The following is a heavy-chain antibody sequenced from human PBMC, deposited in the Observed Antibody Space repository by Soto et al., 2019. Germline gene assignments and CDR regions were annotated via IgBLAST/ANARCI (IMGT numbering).Heavy chain of an antibody. Sequence: SESVSLTRTVEGGCSSRWYWRWSGQPPGKGLEWIGYIYYSGSTNYNPSLKSRVTISVDTSKNQFSLKLSSVTAADTAVYYCARGVIAVAGTEWFDPWGQGTLVTVSS. J-gene: IGHJ5*02. CDR3: ARGVIAVAGTEWFDP. D-gene: IGHD6-19*01. V-gene: IGHV4-59*01. CDR1: GGCSSRWY. CDR2: IYYSGST.